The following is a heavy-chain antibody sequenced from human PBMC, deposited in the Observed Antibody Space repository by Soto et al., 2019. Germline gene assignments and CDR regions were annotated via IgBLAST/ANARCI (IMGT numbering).Heavy chain of an antibody. CDR3: ARHQEYSSSSGMDV. J-gene: IGHJ6*02. CDR1: GGSFSGYY. D-gene: IGHD6-6*01. CDR2: INHSGST. V-gene: IGHV4-34*01. Sequence: SETLSLTCAVYGGSFSGYYWSWIRQPPGKGLEWIGEINHSGSTNYNPSLKSRVTISVDTSKNQFSLKLSSVTAADTAVYYCARHQEYSSSSGMDVWGQGTTVTVYS.